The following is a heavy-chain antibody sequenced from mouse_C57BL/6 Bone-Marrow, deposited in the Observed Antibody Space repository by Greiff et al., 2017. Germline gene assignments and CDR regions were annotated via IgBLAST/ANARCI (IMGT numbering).Heavy chain of an antibody. V-gene: IGHV1-67*01. CDR3: ARAYYSNHGYFDY. CDR2: ISTYYGDA. Sequence: VKLQQSGPELVRPGVSVKISCKGSGYTFTDYAMHWVKQSHAKSLEWIGVISTYYGDASYNQKFKDKATMTVDTSSSTAYMELARLTSEDSAVYYCARAYYSNHGYFDYWGQGTTLTVSS. CDR1: GYTFTDYA. J-gene: IGHJ2*01. D-gene: IGHD2-5*01.